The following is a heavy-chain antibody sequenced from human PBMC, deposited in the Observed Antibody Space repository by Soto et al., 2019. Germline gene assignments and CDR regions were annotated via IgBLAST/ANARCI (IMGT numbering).Heavy chain of an antibody. D-gene: IGHD3-9*01. CDR3: ATGTDVGWLDNPNQALDN. V-gene: IGHV3-48*01. Sequence: EVQLVQSGGALVQPGGSLRLSCAASGFTPSRLSMNWVRQAPGKGLEWISYINSAGSIIYYADSVKGRFTISRDNAKNALYLQMNSLRAEDTAVYDCATGTDVGWLDNPNQALDNWGQGTMVTVSS. CDR1: GFTPSRLS. CDR2: INSAGSII. J-gene: IGHJ3*02.